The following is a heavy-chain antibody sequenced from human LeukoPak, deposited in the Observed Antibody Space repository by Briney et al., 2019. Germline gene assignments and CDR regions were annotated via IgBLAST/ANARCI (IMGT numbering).Heavy chain of an antibody. Sequence: SETLSLTCAVYGGSFSGYYWSWIRQPPGKGLEWIGEINHSGSTNYNPSLKSRVTVSVDTSKNQFSLKLSSVTAADTAVYYCARQVEQWLVRYWGQGTLVTVSS. CDR1: GGSFSGYY. CDR2: INHSGST. J-gene: IGHJ4*02. D-gene: IGHD6-19*01. CDR3: ARQVEQWLVRY. V-gene: IGHV4-34*01.